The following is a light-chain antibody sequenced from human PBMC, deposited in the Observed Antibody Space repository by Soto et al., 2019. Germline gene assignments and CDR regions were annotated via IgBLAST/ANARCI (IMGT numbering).Light chain of an antibody. CDR2: KAS. V-gene: IGKV1-5*03. CDR3: QQYNSS. CDR1: QSISNW. Sequence: DIQMTQSPSTLSASVGDRVTITCRASQSISNWLAWYQQKPGKAPRLLIYKASSLESGVPSRFSGYGSGTEFTLTISSLQPDDFATYYCQQYNSSFGQGTKVEIK. J-gene: IGKJ2*01.